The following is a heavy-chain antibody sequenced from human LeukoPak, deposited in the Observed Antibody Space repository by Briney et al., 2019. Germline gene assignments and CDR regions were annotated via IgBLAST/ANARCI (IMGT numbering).Heavy chain of an antibody. CDR1: GYTFTSYD. V-gene: IGHV1-8*01. CDR2: MNPNSGNT. J-gene: IGHJ4*02. CDR3: ASGNFPFDSTRYFDY. D-gene: IGHD2/OR15-2a*01. Sequence: ASVKVSCKASGYTFTSYDINWVRQATGQGPEWMGWMNPNSGNTGYAQKFQGRVTMTRNTSISTAYMELSSLRSEDTAVYYCASGNFPFDSTRYFDYWGQGTLVTVSS.